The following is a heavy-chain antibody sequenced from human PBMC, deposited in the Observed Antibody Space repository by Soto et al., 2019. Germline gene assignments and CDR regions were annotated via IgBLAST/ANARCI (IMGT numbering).Heavy chain of an antibody. V-gene: IGHV4-34*01. J-gene: IGHJ4*02. Sequence: ETLSLTCAVFGWSFSVYYWSWIRQPPGTGLEWIGEINHSGSTKYNPSLKSRVTISVDTSKNQFSLKLSSGSAADTAVYYCARRHATYDFWSGACSYLDYWGQGTVVTVSS. CDR1: GWSFSVYY. D-gene: IGHD3-3*01. CDR3: ARRHATYDFWSGACSYLDY. CDR2: INHSGST.